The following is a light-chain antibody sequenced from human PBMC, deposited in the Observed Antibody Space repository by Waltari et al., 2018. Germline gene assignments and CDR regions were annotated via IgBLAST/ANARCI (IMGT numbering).Light chain of an antibody. Sequence: QSALTQPASVSGSPGQSITLSCTGTSSDVGGYNYVSWYQQYPGKAPKLMIFDVNSRPSGVSNRFSGSKSGNTASLTISGLQAEDEANYYCSSYTVSSSLVIFGGGTKLTVL. CDR2: DVN. J-gene: IGLJ2*01. CDR3: SSYTVSSSLVI. CDR1: SSDVGGYNY. V-gene: IGLV2-14*01.